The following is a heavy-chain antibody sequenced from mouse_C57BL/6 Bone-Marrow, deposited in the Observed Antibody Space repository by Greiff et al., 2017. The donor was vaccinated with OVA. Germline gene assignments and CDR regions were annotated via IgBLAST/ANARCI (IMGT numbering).Heavy chain of an antibody. CDR3: AREGYGNFDY. CDR1: GYSITSGYD. V-gene: IGHV3-1*01. D-gene: IGHD2-1*01. J-gene: IGHJ2*01. Sequence: EVQVVESGPGMVKPSQSLSLTCTVTGYSITSGYDWHWIRHFPGNKLEWMGYISYSGSTNYNPSLKSRISITHDTSKNHFFLKLNSVTTEDTATYYCAREGYGNFDYWGQGTTLTVSS. CDR2: ISYSGST.